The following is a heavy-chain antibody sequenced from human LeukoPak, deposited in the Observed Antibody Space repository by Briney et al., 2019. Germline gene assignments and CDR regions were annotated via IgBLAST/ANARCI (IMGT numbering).Heavy chain of an antibody. CDR3: ARCPTAAGKYYYYYYGMDV. V-gene: IGHV3-48*04. Sequence: PGGSLRLSCAASGFTFSDYSMNWVRQAPGKGLEWVSYISSSGSTIYYADSVKGRFTISRDNAKNSLYLQMNSLRAEDTAVYYCARCPTAAGKYYYYYYGMDVWGQGTTVTVSS. CDR1: GFTFSDYS. CDR2: ISSSGSTI. D-gene: IGHD6-13*01. J-gene: IGHJ6*02.